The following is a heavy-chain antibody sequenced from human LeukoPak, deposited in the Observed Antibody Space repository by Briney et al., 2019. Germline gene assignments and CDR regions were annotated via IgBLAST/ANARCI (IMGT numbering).Heavy chain of an antibody. J-gene: IGHJ4*02. CDR1: GGTFSSYY. CDR3: ATSRTFDY. D-gene: IGHD1-7*01. V-gene: IGHV3-7*01. CDR2: IKQDGSEK. Sequence: GGSLRLSCIVSGGTFSSYYMTWVRQAPGKGLEWVANIKQDGSEKFYVDSVKGRFTISRGNAKNSLYLQMNSLRAEDTAVYYCATSRTFDYWGQGTLVTVSS.